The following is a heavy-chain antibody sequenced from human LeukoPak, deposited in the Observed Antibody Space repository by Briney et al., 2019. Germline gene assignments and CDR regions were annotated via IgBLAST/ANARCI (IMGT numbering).Heavy chain of an antibody. CDR1: GGSISSYY. Sequence: KSSETLSLTCTVSGGSISSYYWSWIRQPAGKGLEWIGRIYTSGSTNYNPSLKSRVTMSVDTSKNQFSLKLSSVTAADTAVYYCARDMVRGANYYYYYMDVWXXXXTVTXSS. J-gene: IGHJ6*03. CDR3: ARDMVRGANYYYYYMDV. CDR2: IYTSGST. V-gene: IGHV4-4*07. D-gene: IGHD3-10*01.